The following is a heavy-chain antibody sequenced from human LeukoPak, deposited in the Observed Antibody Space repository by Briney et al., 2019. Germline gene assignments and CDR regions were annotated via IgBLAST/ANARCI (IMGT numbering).Heavy chain of an antibody. CDR1: GGSISTYF. CDR2: ISYSGST. V-gene: IGHV4-59*01. CDR3: ARGSDHYDSSGYRYFDL. J-gene: IGHJ2*01. Sequence: SETLSLTCTVSGGSISTYFWSWIRQPPGKGLEWIGFISYSGSTNYNPSLKSRVTISVDTSKNQFSLKLSSVTAADTAVYYCARGSDHYDSSGYRYFDLWGRGTLATVSS. D-gene: IGHD3-22*01.